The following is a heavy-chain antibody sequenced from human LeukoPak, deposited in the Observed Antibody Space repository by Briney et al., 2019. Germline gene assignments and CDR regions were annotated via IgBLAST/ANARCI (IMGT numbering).Heavy chain of an antibody. V-gene: IGHV1-2*02. D-gene: IGHD5-18*01. J-gene: IGHJ3*02. CDR3: ARDYSDGYNRRDAFDI. CDR1: VYSFSDFY. CDR2: INPKSGAT. Sequence: ASVRVSCKASVYSFSDFYIHWVRQAPGQGLEWMGWINPKSGATTYAERFRGRVTMTRDTSFNTVYLELTSLYSDDTAVFYCARDYSDGYNRRDAFDIWGQGTTLIVSS.